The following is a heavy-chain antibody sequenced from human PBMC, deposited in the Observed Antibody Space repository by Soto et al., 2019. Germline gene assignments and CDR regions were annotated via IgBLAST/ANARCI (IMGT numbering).Heavy chain of an antibody. CDR2: ISPSGSYM. J-gene: IGHJ4*02. Sequence: EMQLVESGGGLVKQGGSLRLSCAASGFIFNTYSMDWVRQAPGKGLEWVASISPSGSYMYYGDSLKGRFTVSRDNAKNSLYLQMDSLRADDTAIYYCARFGLVTFDCWGQGTLVTVSS. CDR1: GFIFNTYS. CDR3: ARFGLVTFDC. V-gene: IGHV3-21*01. D-gene: IGHD3-3*01.